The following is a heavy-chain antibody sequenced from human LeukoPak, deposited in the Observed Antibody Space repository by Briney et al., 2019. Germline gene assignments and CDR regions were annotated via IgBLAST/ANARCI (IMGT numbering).Heavy chain of an antibody. V-gene: IGHV4-31*03. J-gene: IGHJ5*02. D-gene: IGHD3-9*01. Sequence: NPSQTLSLTCTVSGGSISSGGYYWSCIRQHPGKGLEWIVYIYYSGSTYYNPSLKSRVTISVDTSKNQFSLKLSSVTAADTAVYYCARGIKNYDILTGPGKNWFDPWGQGTLVTVSS. CDR2: IYYSGST. CDR1: GGSISSGGYY. CDR3: ARGIKNYDILTGPGKNWFDP.